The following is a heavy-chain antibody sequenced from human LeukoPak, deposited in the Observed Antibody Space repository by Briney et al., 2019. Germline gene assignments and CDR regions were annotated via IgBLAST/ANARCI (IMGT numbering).Heavy chain of an antibody. CDR1: GGSISRYY. V-gene: IGHV4-4*07. CDR3: ARTPYYYGSGIWFDP. CDR2: IYTSGST. D-gene: IGHD3-10*01. Sequence: SETLSLTCTVSGGSISRYYWSWIRQPAGKGLEWIGRIYTSGSTNYNPSLKSRVTISVDTSKNQFSLKLSSVTAADTAVYYCARTPYYYGSGIWFDPWGQGTLVTVSS. J-gene: IGHJ5*02.